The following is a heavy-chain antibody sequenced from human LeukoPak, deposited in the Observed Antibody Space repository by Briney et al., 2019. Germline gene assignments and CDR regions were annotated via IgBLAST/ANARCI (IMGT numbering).Heavy chain of an antibody. CDR2: ISYDGSNK. D-gene: IGHD5-24*01. CDR1: GFTFSSYW. CDR3: ARAKSRDGYIFDY. J-gene: IGHJ4*02. V-gene: IGHV3-30-3*01. Sequence: GGSLRLSCAASGFTFSSYWMHWVRQAPGKGLEWVAVISYDGSNKYYADSVKGRFTISRDNSKNTLYLQMNSLRAEDTAVYYCARAKSRDGYIFDYWGQGTLVTVSS.